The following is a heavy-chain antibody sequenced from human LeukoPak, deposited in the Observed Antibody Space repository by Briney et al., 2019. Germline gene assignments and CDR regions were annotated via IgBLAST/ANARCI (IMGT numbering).Heavy chain of an antibody. CDR3: ARGRDIVGDPDAFDI. J-gene: IGHJ3*02. CDR2: IYYSGST. D-gene: IGHD2-15*01. V-gene: IGHV4-59*01. CDR1: GGSISSYY. Sequence: PSETLSLTSTVSGGSISSYYWSWIRQPPGKGLEWIGYIYYSGSTNYNPSLKSRVTISVDTSKNQFSLKLSSVTAADTAVYYCARGRDIVGDPDAFDIWGQGTMVTVSS.